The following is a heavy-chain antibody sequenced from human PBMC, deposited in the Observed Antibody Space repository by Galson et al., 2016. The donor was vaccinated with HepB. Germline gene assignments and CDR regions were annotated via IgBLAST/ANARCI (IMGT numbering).Heavy chain of an antibody. V-gene: IGHV3-11*01. CDR3: ATCHFYWTGYAYRDGLDV. CDR1: GFSFSDSY. Sequence: SLRLSCAASGFSFSDSYISWIRRAPGKGLEWISYISDSGSRPYYADSVKGRFTMSRDNARKSAYLHLNSLRVEDTAVYYCATCHFYWTGYAYRDGLDVWGQGTTVTVSS. J-gene: IGHJ6*02. CDR2: ISDSGSRP. D-gene: IGHD3/OR15-3a*01.